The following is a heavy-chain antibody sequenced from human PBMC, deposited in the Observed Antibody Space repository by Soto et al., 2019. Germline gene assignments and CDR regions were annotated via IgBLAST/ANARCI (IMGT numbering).Heavy chain of an antibody. CDR3: ARVRTTVTYDFVY. Sequence: GGSLRLSCAASGFTFSSYSMNWVRQAPGKGLEWVSSISSSSSYIYYADSVKGRFTISRDNAKNSLYLQMNSLRAEDTAVYYCARVRTTVTYDFVYWGQGTLVTVS. CDR1: GFTFSSYS. J-gene: IGHJ4*02. CDR2: ISSSSSYI. V-gene: IGHV3-21*01. D-gene: IGHD4-17*01.